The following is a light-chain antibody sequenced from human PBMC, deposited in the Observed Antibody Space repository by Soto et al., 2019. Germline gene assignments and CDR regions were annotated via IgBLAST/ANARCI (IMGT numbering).Light chain of an antibody. J-gene: IGLJ2*01. CDR3: SSYAGSNNVV. V-gene: IGLV2-8*01. CDR2: DVS. CDR1: SSDVGGYNY. Sequence: QSALTQPASASGSPGQSITISCTGTSSDVGGYNYVSWYQQHPGKAPKLMIYDVSNRPSGDPDRFSGSKSGNTASLTVSGLQAEDEADYYCSSYAGSNNVVFGGGTKVTVL.